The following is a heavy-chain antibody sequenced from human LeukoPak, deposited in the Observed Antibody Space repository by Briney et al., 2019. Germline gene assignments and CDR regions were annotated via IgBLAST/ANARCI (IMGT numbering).Heavy chain of an antibody. CDR3: VREDTPATANY. J-gene: IGHJ4*02. CDR2: ISGGGDIT. CDR1: GFNFVNHA. Sequence: GGSLRLSCAASGFNFVNHAMSWVRQTPGKGLEWVSAISGGGDITYYADSVTGRFTISRDNSKDTLFLQMHSLRPGDTAVYYCVREDTPATANYWGQGTLVTISS. V-gene: IGHV3-23*01. D-gene: IGHD2-21*02.